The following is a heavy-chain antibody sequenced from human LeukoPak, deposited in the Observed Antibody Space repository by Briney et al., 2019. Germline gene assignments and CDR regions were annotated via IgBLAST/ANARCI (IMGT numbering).Heavy chain of an antibody. CDR2: ISSSSNI. CDR1: GFDFSTYS. J-gene: IGHJ4*02. D-gene: IGHD6-19*01. Sequence: GGSLRLSCAASGFDFSTYSIDWARQAPGKGLEWVSYISSSSNIYHADSVKGRFTISRDNAKNSLHLQMNSLRAEDTAVYYCARVGRSGWTVDYWGQGTLVTVSS. CDR3: ARVGRSGWTVDY. V-gene: IGHV3-48*04.